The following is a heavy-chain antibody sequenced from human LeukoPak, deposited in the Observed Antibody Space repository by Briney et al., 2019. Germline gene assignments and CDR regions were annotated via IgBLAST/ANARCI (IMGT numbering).Heavy chain of an antibody. CDR2: ISYDGSNK. CDR3: ARGLEGTYYYDSSGSIFDY. J-gene: IGHJ4*02. Sequence: GRSLRLSCAASGFTFSSYAKHWVRQAPGKGLEWVAVISYDGSNKYHADSVKGRFTISRDNSKNTLYLQMNSLRAEDTAVYYCARGLEGTYYYDSSGSIFDYWGQGTLVTVSS. V-gene: IGHV3-30*04. CDR1: GFTFSSYA. D-gene: IGHD3-22*01.